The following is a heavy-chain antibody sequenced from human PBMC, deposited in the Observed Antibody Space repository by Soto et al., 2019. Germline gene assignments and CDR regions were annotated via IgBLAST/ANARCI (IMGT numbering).Heavy chain of an antibody. CDR3: ARGSSSAWYLPFDY. Sequence: GGSLRLSCAASGFTFSSYGMHWVRQAPGKGLEWVAVIWYDGSNKYYADSVKGRLTISRDNSKNTLYLQMNSLRAEDTAVYYCARGSSSAWYLPFDYWGQGTLVTVSS. D-gene: IGHD6-19*01. J-gene: IGHJ4*02. CDR1: GFTFSSYG. CDR2: IWYDGSNK. V-gene: IGHV3-33*01.